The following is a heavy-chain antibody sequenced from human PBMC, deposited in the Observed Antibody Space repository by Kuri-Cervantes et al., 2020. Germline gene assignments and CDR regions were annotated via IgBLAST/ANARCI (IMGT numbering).Heavy chain of an antibody. CDR1: GYTFTGYY. J-gene: IGHJ5*02. D-gene: IGHD2-21*02. CDR3: ARGPLGVVVTATHNWFDP. V-gene: IGHV1-2*02. CDR2: INPNSGGT. Sequence: ASVKVSCKASGYTFTGYYMHWVRQAPGQGLEWMGWINPNSGGTNYAQKLQGRVTMTTDTSTSTAYMELRSLRSDDTAVYYCARGPLGVVVTATHNWFDPWGQGTLVTVSS.